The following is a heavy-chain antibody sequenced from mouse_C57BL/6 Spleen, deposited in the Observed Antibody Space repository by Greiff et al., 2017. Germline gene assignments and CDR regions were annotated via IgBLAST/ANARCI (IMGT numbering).Heavy chain of an antibody. CDR1: GYTFTSYW. CDR3: ARSELPFDY. Sequence: QVQLQQSGAELVKPGASVKLSCKASGYTFTSYWMHWVKQRTGQGLEWIGIIHPNSGNTNYNEKFKSKATLTVDKSSSTAYMQLSSLTSEDSAVYYCARSELPFDYWGQGTTLTVSS. CDR2: IHPNSGNT. D-gene: IGHD2-1*01. J-gene: IGHJ2*01. V-gene: IGHV1-64*01.